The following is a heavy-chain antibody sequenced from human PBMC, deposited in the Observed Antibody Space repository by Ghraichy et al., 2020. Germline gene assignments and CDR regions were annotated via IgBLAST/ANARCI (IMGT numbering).Heavy chain of an antibody. J-gene: IGHJ4*02. D-gene: IGHD3-16*01. CDR3: ARIWDRDYFDY. CDR1: GDSISTYY. V-gene: IGHV4-59*01. Sequence: SQTLSLTCTVSGDSISTYYWSWIRQPPGKGLEWIGYIYYSGSTNYNPSLKSRVTISVDTSKNQFSLKLNSVTAADTAMYYCARIWDRDYFDYWGQGALVTVSS. CDR2: IYYSGST.